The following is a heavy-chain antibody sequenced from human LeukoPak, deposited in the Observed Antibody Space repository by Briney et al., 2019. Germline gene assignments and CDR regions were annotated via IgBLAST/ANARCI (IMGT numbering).Heavy chain of an antibody. Sequence: SETLSLTCAVYGGSFSGYYWSWIRQPPGKGLEWIGEINHSGSTNYNPSLKSRVTISVDTSKNQFSLKLSSVTAADTAVYYCARGPLAPLYSSSSGLYNWLDPWGQGTLVTVSS. CDR2: INHSGST. J-gene: IGHJ5*02. CDR3: ARGPLAPLYSSSSGLYNWLDP. CDR1: GGSFSGYY. D-gene: IGHD6-6*01. V-gene: IGHV4-34*01.